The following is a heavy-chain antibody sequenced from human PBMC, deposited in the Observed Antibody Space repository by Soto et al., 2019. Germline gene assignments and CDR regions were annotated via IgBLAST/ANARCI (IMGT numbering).Heavy chain of an antibody. CDR3: AKARDTAMVTATDY. J-gene: IGHJ4*02. V-gene: IGHV3-30*18. CDR1: GFTFSSYG. Sequence: GGSLRLSCAASGFTFSSYGMHWVRQAPGKGLEWVAVISYDGSNKYYADSVKGRFTISRDNSKNTLYPQMNSLRAEDTAVYYCAKARDTAMVTATDYWGQGTLVTVSS. D-gene: IGHD5-18*01. CDR2: ISYDGSNK.